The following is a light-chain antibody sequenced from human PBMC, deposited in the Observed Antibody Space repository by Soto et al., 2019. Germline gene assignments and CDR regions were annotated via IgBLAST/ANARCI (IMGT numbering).Light chain of an antibody. CDR3: QQYNSYLS. CDR2: DAS. Sequence: DIQMTQSPSTLSASVGDRVTIPCRASQSISSWLAWYQQKPGKAPKLLIYDASSLESGVPSRFSGSGSGTEFTLTISSLQPDDFATYYCQQYNSYLSFGQGTKVDIK. J-gene: IGKJ1*01. CDR1: QSISSW. V-gene: IGKV1-5*01.